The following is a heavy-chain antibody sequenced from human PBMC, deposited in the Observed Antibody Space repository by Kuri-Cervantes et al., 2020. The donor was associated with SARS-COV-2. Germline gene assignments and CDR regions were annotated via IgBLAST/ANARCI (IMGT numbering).Heavy chain of an antibody. CDR1: TLTFSDYA. Sequence: GGSLRLSCTASTLTFSDYAMSWVCQAPGKGLEWVSTISGSSDYTYYAESVDYAESVEGRFTISRDISKKTLYLQMHRLRAEDTAVYYCAKRFVVPTNGTDYFDYWGQGTLVTVSS. J-gene: IGHJ4*02. V-gene: IGHV3-23*01. D-gene: IGHD3-10*01. CDR2: ISGSSDYT. CDR3: AKRFVVPTNGTDYFDY.